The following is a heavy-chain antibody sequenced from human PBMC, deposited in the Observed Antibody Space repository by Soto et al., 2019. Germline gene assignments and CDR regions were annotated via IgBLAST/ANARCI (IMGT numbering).Heavy chain of an antibody. J-gene: IGHJ6*02. CDR2: IDAGNGNT. CDR3: ARAGYTYGSPYYVMDV. V-gene: IGHV1-3*01. D-gene: IGHD5-18*01. CDR1: GYTFTSYP. Sequence: GASVKVSCKASGYTFTSYPTHWLRQAPGQRLEWMGWIDAGNGNTKYSQKFRGRVTFTTDTSASTAYMDLSSLRSEDTAVYYCARAGYTYGSPYYVMDVWGQGTTVTVSS.